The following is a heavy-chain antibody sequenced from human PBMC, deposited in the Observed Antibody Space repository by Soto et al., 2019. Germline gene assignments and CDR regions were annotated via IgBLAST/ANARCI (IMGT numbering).Heavy chain of an antibody. J-gene: IGHJ6*02. CDR3: ARDLRGPNYYGMDV. CDR2: ISSSSSYI. Sequence: GGSLRLSCAASGFTFSSYSMNWVRQAPGKGLEWVSSISSSSSYIYYADSVKGRFTISRDNAKNSLYLQMNSLRAEDTAVYYCARDLRGPNYYGMDVWGQGTTVTVSS. V-gene: IGHV3-21*01. D-gene: IGHD3-10*01. CDR1: GFTFSSYS.